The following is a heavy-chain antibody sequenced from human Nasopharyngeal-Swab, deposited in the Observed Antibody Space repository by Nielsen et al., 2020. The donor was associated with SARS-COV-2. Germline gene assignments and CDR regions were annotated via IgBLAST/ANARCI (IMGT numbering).Heavy chain of an antibody. Sequence: ASVKVSCKASGYTFTSYGISWVRQAPGQGLEWMGWISAYNGNTNYAQKLRGRVTMTKDTSTSTAYMELRSLRSDDTAVYYCARGITLFCVAPVGYWGQGTLVTVSS. CDR3: ARGITLFCVAPVGY. CDR2: ISAYNGNT. CDR1: GYTFTSYG. D-gene: IGHD3-3*01. J-gene: IGHJ4*02. V-gene: IGHV1-18*01.